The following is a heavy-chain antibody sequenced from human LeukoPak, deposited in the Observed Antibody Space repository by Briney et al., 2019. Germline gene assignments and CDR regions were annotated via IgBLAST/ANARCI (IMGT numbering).Heavy chain of an antibody. V-gene: IGHV4-31*03. Sequence: SETLSLTCTVSGGSFSSGGYYWSWIRQHPGKGLEWIGYIYYSGSTYYNPSLKSRVIISLDTSKNQFSLNLSSVTAADTAVYYCARGYSSSWYEDYWGQGTLVTVSS. D-gene: IGHD6-13*01. CDR1: GGSFSSGGYY. J-gene: IGHJ4*02. CDR3: ARGYSSSWYEDY. CDR2: IYYSGST.